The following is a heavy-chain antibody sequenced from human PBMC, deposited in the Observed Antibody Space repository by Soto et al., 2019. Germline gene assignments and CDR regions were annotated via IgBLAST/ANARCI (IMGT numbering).Heavy chain of an antibody. Sequence: QVQLQQWGAGLLKPSETLSLTCAVYGGSFSGYYWSWIRQPPGKGLEWIGEINHSGSTNYNPSLKSRVTISVDTSKNQFSLKLSSVTAADTAVYYCARDARYADYPLVYWGQGTLVTVSS. CDR1: GGSFSGYY. V-gene: IGHV4-34*01. J-gene: IGHJ4*02. D-gene: IGHD4-17*01. CDR3: ARDARYADYPLVY. CDR2: INHSGST.